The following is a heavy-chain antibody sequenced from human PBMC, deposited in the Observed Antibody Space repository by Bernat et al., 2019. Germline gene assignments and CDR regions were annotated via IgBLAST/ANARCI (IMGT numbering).Heavy chain of an antibody. Sequence: EVQLVESGGGLVQPGGSLRLSCVASGFTFSSYEMNWVRQTPGKWLEWISYISHSVSLIYYAESVKGRFTISRDNAKNSLYLQMNSLRAEDTAVYYCVRERSRGYYGVWGKGTTVTVSS. D-gene: IGHD3-10*01. CDR2: ISHSVSLI. CDR3: VRERSRGYYGV. CDR1: GFTFSSYE. V-gene: IGHV3-48*03. J-gene: IGHJ6*04.